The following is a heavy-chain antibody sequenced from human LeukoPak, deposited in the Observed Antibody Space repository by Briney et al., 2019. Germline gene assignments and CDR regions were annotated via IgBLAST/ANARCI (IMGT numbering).Heavy chain of an antibody. V-gene: IGHV3-21*01. CDR2: ISSSSNYI. D-gene: IGHD1-26*01. J-gene: IGHJ6*03. Sequence: KTGGSLRLSCAASGFTLSTYTMNWVRQAPGKGLEWVSSISSSSNYIYYVDSVKGRFTISRDDAKNSLSLQMNSLRAEDTAVYYCARAGVGPKLNYYYYYMDVWGKGTTVTVSS. CDR3: ARAGVGPKLNYYYYYMDV. CDR1: GFTLSTYT.